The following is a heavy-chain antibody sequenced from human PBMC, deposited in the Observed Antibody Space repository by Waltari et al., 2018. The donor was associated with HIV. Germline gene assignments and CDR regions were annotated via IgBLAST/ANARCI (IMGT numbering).Heavy chain of an antibody. J-gene: IGHJ4*02. CDR1: GFTVSSNY. Sequence: EVQLVESGGGLIQPGGSLRLSCAASGFTVSSNYMSWVRQAPGKGLEWVSVIYSGGSTYYADSVKGRFTISRDNSKNTLYLQMNSLRAEDTAVYYCAREGYSSGFYFDYWGQGTLVTVSS. V-gene: IGHV3-53*01. CDR2: IYSGGST. D-gene: IGHD6-19*01. CDR3: AREGYSSGFYFDY.